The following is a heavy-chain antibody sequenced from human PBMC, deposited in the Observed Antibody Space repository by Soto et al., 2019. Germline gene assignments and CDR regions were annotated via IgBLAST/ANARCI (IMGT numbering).Heavy chain of an antibody. CDR3: ARDSPAMAFDY. Sequence: PGGSLRLSCAASGFTFSSYSMNWVRQAPGKGLEWVSSISSSSSYIYYADSVKGRFTISRDNAKNSLYLQMNSLRAEVTAVYYCARDSPAMAFDYWGQGTLVTVSS. CDR2: ISSSSSYI. J-gene: IGHJ4*02. V-gene: IGHV3-21*01. CDR1: GFTFSSYS. D-gene: IGHD5-18*01.